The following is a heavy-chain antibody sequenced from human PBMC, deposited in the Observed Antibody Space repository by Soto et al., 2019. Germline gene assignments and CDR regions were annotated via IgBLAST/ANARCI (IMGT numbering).Heavy chain of an antibody. CDR1: GFTLSDYY. CDR2: ISISGTTI. CDR3: ASFRADGYYNF. J-gene: IGHJ4*02. Sequence: QVQLVESGGGLVKPGGSLRLSCAASGFTLSDYYMTWIRQAPGKGLEWVSDISISGTTIHYADSVRGRFTISRDNAKNALWLQMNTLRAEDTAVYYCASFRADGYYNFWGKGTLVTVSS. D-gene: IGHD3-9*01. V-gene: IGHV3-11*01.